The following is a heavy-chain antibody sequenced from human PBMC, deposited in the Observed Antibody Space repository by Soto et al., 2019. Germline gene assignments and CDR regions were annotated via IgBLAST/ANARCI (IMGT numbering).Heavy chain of an antibody. CDR1: GGSISSRNYY. CDR3: AMDSSGWYDLDI. Sequence: PSETLSLTCTVSGGSISSRNYYWGWIRQPPGKGLEWIGYIYHSGSAYYNPSLKSRVTISVDRSKNQFSLKLSSVTAADTAVYYCAMDSSGWYDLDIWGQGTMVTVSS. D-gene: IGHD6-19*01. V-gene: IGHV4-30-2*01. CDR2: IYHSGSA. J-gene: IGHJ3*02.